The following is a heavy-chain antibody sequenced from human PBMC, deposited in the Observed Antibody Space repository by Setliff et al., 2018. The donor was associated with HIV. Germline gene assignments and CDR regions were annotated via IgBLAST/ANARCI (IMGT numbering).Heavy chain of an antibody. V-gene: IGHV4-59*02. CDR1: GASVNYNT. J-gene: IGHJ5*02. CDR2: IYNSVTT. D-gene: IGHD2-2*01. CDR3: ARGGTSSNWFGP. Sequence: SETLSLTCSVSGASVNYNTWSWIRQAPGKGLQWIGFIYNSVTTNYNPSLKSRAIISLDTSKNQFSLKLTSVTAADTAVYYCARGGTSSNWFGPWGQGTLVTAPQ.